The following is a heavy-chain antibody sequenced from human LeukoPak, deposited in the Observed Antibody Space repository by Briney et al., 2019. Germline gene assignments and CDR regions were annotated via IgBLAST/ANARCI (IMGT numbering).Heavy chain of an antibody. CDR3: ARDGMATINS. J-gene: IGHJ4*02. Sequence: GGSLRLSCVASGFIFSTYWMSWVRQAPGKGLEWVANIKQDGSEKYYVDSVKGRFTISRDNAKNSLYLQMNSLRAEDTAVYYCARDGMATINSWGQGTVVTVSS. V-gene: IGHV3-7*03. CDR1: GFIFSTYW. D-gene: IGHD5-12*01. CDR2: IKQDGSEK.